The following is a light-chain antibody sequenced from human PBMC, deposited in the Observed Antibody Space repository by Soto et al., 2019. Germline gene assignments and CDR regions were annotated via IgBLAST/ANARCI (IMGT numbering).Light chain of an antibody. V-gene: IGKV3-20*01. CDR2: GAS. CDR3: QQYGSSPPNT. Sequence: DIVLTQSPGTLSLSPGDRATLSCRASQSVSGSYLAWYQQKPGKAPSLLIYGASSRPTGIPDRFSGSGSGTYVTLTISRLEPDDFAVYYGQQYGSSPPNTFGQGTKLEIK. J-gene: IGKJ2*01. CDR1: QSVSGSY.